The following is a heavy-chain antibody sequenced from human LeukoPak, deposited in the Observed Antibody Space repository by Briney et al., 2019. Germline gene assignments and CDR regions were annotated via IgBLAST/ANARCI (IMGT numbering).Heavy chain of an antibody. CDR1: GFTFSSYA. V-gene: IGHV3-30-3*01. Sequence: GGSLRLSCAASGFTFSSYAMHWVRQAPGKGLEWVAVISYDGSNKYYADSVKGRFTTSRDNSKNTLYLQMNSLRAEDTAVYYCMSRPVVVPAAPFDYWGQGTLVTVSS. CDR3: MSRPVVVPAAPFDY. CDR2: ISYDGSNK. J-gene: IGHJ4*02. D-gene: IGHD2-2*01.